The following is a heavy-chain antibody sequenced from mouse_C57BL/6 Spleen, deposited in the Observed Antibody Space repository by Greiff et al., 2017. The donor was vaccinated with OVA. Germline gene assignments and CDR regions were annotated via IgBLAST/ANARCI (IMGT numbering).Heavy chain of an antibody. V-gene: IGHV1-53*01. Sequence: QVQLKESGTELVKPGASVKLSCKASGYTFTSYWMHWVKQRPGQGLEWIGNINPSNGGTNYNEKFKSKATLTVDKSSSTAYMQLSSLTSEDSAVYYCARELITTVVAPFDYWGQGTTLTVSS. CDR3: ARELITTVVAPFDY. D-gene: IGHD1-1*01. J-gene: IGHJ2*01. CDR2: INPSNGGT. CDR1: GYTFTSYW.